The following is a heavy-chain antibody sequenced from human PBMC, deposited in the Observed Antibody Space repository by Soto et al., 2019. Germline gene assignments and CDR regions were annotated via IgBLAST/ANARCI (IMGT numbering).Heavy chain of an antibody. CDR1: GGTFSSYS. CDR2: IIPILGIA. D-gene: IGHD4-17*01. CDR3: ASNTVTNALFDY. J-gene: IGHJ4*02. Sequence: SVKASCKASGGTFSSYSISWVRQAPGQGLEWMGRIIPILGIANYAQKFQGRVTITADKSTSTAYMELSSLRSEDTAVYYCASNTVTNALFDYWGQGTLVTVSS. V-gene: IGHV1-69*02.